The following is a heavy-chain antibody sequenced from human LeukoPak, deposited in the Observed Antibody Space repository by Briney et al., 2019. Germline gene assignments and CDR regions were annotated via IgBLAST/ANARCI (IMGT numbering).Heavy chain of an antibody. CDR2: INHSGST. CDR3: AFGEQWLVRGIDY. D-gene: IGHD6-19*01. J-gene: IGHJ4*02. Sequence: SETLSLTCAVYGGSFSGYYWSWIRQPPGKGLEWIGEINHSGSTNYNPSLKSRVTISVDTSKNQFSLKLSSVTAADTAVYYCAFGEQWLVRGIDYWGQGTLVTVSS. CDR1: GGSFSGYY. V-gene: IGHV4-34*01.